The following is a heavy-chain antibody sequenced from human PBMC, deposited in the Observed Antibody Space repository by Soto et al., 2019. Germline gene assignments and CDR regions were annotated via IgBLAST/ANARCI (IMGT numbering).Heavy chain of an antibody. J-gene: IGHJ4*02. Sequence: QVQLQESGPGLVKPSQTLSLTCTVSGCSISSGAYYWSWIRQHPGKGLEWIGYIYYSGSTYYNPCLESRVTLSVDTSRKQFALKVSSVTAADTAVYYCARANYFDSSGPFDYWGPGTLVTVSS. CDR3: ARANYFDSSGPFDY. CDR2: IYYSGST. CDR1: GCSISSGAYY. D-gene: IGHD3-22*01. V-gene: IGHV4-31*03.